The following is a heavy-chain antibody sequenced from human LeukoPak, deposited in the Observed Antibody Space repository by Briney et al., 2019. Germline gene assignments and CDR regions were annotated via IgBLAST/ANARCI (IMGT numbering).Heavy chain of an antibody. J-gene: IGHJ4*02. V-gene: IGHV3-23*01. D-gene: IGHD3-9*01. Sequence: GGSLRLSCAASGFTFSSYAMSWVRQAPGEGLEWVSAISGSGGSTYYADSVKGRFTISRGNSKNTLYLQMNSLRAEDTAVYYCAKPYDILTGSEVWGQGTLVTVSS. CDR1: GFTFSSYA. CDR3: AKPYDILTGSEV. CDR2: ISGSGGST.